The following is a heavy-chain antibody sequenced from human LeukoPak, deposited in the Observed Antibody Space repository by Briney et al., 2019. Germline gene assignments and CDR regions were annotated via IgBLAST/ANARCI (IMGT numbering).Heavy chain of an antibody. CDR1: GVSLSSHG. CDR3: ARDRGNDYFDS. J-gene: IGHJ4*02. V-gene: IGHV3-33*01. Sequence: PGGSLRLSCVVSGVSLSSHGMHWVRQAPGKGLEWLTFTWSDGSSEYYADSVKGRFTVSRDNSKNTVYLQINSLRVEDTAVYYCARDRGNDYFDSWGQGTLVTVSS. CDR2: TWSDGSSE.